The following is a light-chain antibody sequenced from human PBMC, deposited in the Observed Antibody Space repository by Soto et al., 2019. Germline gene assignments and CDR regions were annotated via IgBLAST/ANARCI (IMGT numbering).Light chain of an antibody. CDR3: NSYTSSSTVV. CDR2: HVS. Sequence: QSALTQPASVSGSPGQSITISCTGTSSDVGAYNYVSWYQQHPGKVPKLMIYHVSNRPSGVSNRFSGSQSGNTASLTISGLQAEDEADYYCNSYTSSSTVVFGGGTKLTVL. J-gene: IGLJ2*01. CDR1: SSDVGAYNY. V-gene: IGLV2-14*01.